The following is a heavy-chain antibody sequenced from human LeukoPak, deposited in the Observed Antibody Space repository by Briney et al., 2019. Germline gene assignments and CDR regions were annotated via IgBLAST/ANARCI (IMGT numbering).Heavy chain of an antibody. D-gene: IGHD3-22*01. CDR2: IWYDGSNK. J-gene: IGHJ4*02. CDR3: ARDRFDPAEDDSSGYRGSYFDY. CDR1: GFTFSSYG. Sequence: PGRSLRLSCAASGFTFSSYGMHWVRQAPGKGLEWVAVIWYDGSNKYYADSVKGRFTISRNNSKNTLYLQMNSLRAEDTAVYYCARDRFDPAEDDSSGYRGSYFDYWGQGTLVTVSS. V-gene: IGHV3-33*01.